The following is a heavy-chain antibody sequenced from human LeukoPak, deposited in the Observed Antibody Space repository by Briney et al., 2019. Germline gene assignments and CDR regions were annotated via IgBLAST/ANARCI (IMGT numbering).Heavy chain of an antibody. CDR2: IIPILGIA. CDR1: GGTFSSYT. D-gene: IGHD1-14*01. J-gene: IGHJ6*02. CDR3: ARDGTKVAYPYYYYGMDV. V-gene: IGHV1-69*04. Sequence: ASVKVSCKASGGTFSSYTISWVRQAPGQGLEWMGRIIPILGIANYAQKFQGRVTITADKSTSTAYMELSSLRSEDTAVYYCARDGTKVAYPYYYYGMDVWGQGTMVTVSS.